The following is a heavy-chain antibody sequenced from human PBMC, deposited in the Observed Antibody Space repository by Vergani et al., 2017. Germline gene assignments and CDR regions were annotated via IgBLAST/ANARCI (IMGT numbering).Heavy chain of an antibody. Sequence: QVQLVESGGGVVQPGTSLRLSCAASGFIFKNHGMQWVRQAPGKGLEWVALIRYDGSNKYYADSVKGRFTISRDNSKNTLYLQMNSLRAEDTAVYYCAKDFSSGWHYYYGMDVWGQGTTVTVSS. D-gene: IGHD6-19*01. CDR1: GFIFKNHG. CDR2: IRYDGSNK. CDR3: AKDFSSGWHYYYGMDV. V-gene: IGHV3-30*02. J-gene: IGHJ6*02.